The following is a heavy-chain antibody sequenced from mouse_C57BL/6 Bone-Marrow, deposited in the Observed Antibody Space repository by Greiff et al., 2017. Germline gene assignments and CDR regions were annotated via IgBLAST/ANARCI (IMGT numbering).Heavy chain of an antibody. J-gene: IGHJ1*03. V-gene: IGHV2-2*01. Sequence: VQVVESGPGLVQPSQSLSITCTVSGFSLTSYGVHWVRQSPGKGLEWLGVIWSGGSTDYNAAFISRLSISKDNSKSQVFFKMNSLQADDTAIYXCARDTVVATPWGFDVWGTGTTVTVSS. CDR3: ARDTVVATPWGFDV. D-gene: IGHD1-1*01. CDR2: IWSGGST. CDR1: GFSLTSYG.